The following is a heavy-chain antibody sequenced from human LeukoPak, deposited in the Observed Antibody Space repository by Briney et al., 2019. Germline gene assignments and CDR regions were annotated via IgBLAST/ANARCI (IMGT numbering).Heavy chain of an antibody. CDR1: GYTFTGYY. Sequence: GASVKVSCKASGYTFTGYYMHWVRQAPGQGLEWMGWINPNSGGTNYAQKFQGRVTMTRDTPISTAYMELSRLRSDDTAVYYCARVGYSYGDDYYYYYMDVWGKGTTVTVSS. V-gene: IGHV1-2*02. CDR3: ARVGYSYGDDYYYYYMDV. J-gene: IGHJ6*03. D-gene: IGHD5-18*01. CDR2: INPNSGGT.